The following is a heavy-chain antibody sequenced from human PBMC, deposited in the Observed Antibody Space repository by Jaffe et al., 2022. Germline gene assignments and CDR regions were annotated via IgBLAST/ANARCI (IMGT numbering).Heavy chain of an antibody. J-gene: IGHJ3*02. CDR1: GGSFSGYY. CDR2: INHSGST. D-gene: IGHD3-16*02. Sequence: QVQLQQWGAGLLKPSETLSLTCAVYGGSFSGYYWSWIRQPPGKGLEWIGEINHSGSTNYNPSLKSRVTISVDTSKNQFSLKLSSVTAADTAVYYCARPFYDYIWGSYRHDAFDIWGQGTMVTVSS. V-gene: IGHV4-34*01. CDR3: ARPFYDYIWGSYRHDAFDI.